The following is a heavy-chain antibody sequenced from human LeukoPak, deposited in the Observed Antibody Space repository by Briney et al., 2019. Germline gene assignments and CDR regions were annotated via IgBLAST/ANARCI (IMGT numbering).Heavy chain of an antibody. CDR3: AREGPWETVTTRGDFDY. J-gene: IGHJ4*02. D-gene: IGHD4-17*01. CDR1: GYTFTGYY. V-gene: IGHV1-2*02. CDR2: INSNSGGT. Sequence: GASVKVSCKASGYTFTGYYMHWVRQAPGQGLEWMGWINSNSGGTDYAQKFQGRVTMTRDTSISTAYMELSRLRSDDTAVYYCAREGPWETVTTRGDFDYWGQGTLVTVSS.